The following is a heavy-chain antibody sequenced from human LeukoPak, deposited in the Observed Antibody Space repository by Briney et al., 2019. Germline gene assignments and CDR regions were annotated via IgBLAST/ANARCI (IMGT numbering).Heavy chain of an antibody. CDR3: ARVASHGDYDYFDY. Sequence: GASVKVSCKASGYSFSDYSMHWVRQAPGQGLEWMGRINPNSGGTSYAQNFQGRVSMTRDTSISTTYMELSGLTSDDTAVYYCARVASHGDYDYFDYWGQGTLVTVSS. CDR2: INPNSGGT. D-gene: IGHD4-17*01. J-gene: IGHJ4*02. V-gene: IGHV1-2*06. CDR1: GYSFSDYS.